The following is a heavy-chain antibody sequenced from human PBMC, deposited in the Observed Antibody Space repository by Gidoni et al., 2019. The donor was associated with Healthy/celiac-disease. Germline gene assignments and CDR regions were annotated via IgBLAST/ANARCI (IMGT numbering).Heavy chain of an antibody. V-gene: IGHV4-39*01. J-gene: IGHJ3*02. CDR2: IYYSGST. D-gene: IGHD4-17*01. CDR3: ARRQVTTVTAFDI. Sequence: QLQLQESRPGLAKPSETLSLTCTVSGGSISSSSYYWGWIRQPPGKGLEWIGSIYYSGSTYYNPSLKSRVTISVDTSKNQFSLKLSSVTAADTAVYYCARRQVTTVTAFDIWGQGTMVTVSS. CDR1: GGSISSSSYY.